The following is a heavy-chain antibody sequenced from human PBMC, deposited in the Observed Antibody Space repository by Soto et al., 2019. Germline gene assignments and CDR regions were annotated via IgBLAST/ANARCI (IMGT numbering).Heavy chain of an antibody. J-gene: IGHJ3*02. CDR2: MNPNSGNT. CDR1: GYTFTSYD. V-gene: IGHV1-8*01. Sequence: QVQLVQSGAEVKKPGASVKVSCKASGYTFTSYDINWVLQATGQGLEWMGWMNPNSGNTGYAQKFQGRVTMTRNTSISTAYMELSSLRSEDTAVYYCARVPVQIVGATPGGHDAFDIWGQGTMVTVSS. D-gene: IGHD1-26*01. CDR3: ARVPVQIVGATPGGHDAFDI.